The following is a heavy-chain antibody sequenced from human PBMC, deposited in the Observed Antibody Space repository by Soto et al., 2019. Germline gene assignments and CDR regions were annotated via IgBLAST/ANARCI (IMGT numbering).Heavy chain of an antibody. CDR1: GGSISSGSYF. J-gene: IGHJ5*02. CDR2: IYYTGIT. D-gene: IGHD2-15*01. Sequence: PSETLSLTCTVSGGSISSGSYFWSWVRQRPGEGLEWIGNIYYTGITYYNLSLKSRVAISVDTSKNHFSLTLTSLTAADTAIYYCPSILLTPSSTLVPWGPGTL. CDR3: PSILLTPSSTLVP. V-gene: IGHV4-31*03.